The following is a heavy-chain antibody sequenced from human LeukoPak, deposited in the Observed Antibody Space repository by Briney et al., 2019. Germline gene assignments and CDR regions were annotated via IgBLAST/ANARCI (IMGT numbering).Heavy chain of an antibody. CDR3: ARDLRTSSDTNIAIDY. V-gene: IGHV3-66*02. CDR1: GFTISSNY. D-gene: IGHD1-7*01. J-gene: IGHJ4*02. CDR2: IYSGGST. Sequence: PGGSLRLSCAASGFTISSNYMSWVRQAPGKGLEWVSVIYSGGSTYYADSVKGRFTISRDNSKNTLYLQMNSLRAEDTAVYYCARDLRTSSDTNIAIDYWGQGTLVTVSS.